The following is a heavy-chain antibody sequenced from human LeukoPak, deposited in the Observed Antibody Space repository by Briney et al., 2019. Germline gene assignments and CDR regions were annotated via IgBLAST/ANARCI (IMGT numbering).Heavy chain of an antibody. CDR2: ISYDGGNK. D-gene: IGHD3-22*01. CDR3: AKGTHYYDSSGYWGAFDI. J-gene: IGHJ3*02. V-gene: IGHV3-30*18. Sequence: PGGSLRLPCAASGFTFSSNDIHWVRQAPGKGLEWVVVISYDGGNKYYADSVKGRFAISRDNSKNTLYLQMNSLRAEDTAVYYCAKGTHYYDSSGYWGAFDIWGQGTMVTVSS. CDR1: GFTFSSND.